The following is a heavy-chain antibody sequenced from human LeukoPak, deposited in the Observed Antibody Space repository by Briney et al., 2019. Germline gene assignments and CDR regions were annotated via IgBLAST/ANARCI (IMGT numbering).Heavy chain of an antibody. CDR3: ARSQVTGPLAYYYYYGMDV. CDR1: GYTFTGYY. J-gene: IGHJ6*02. CDR2: ISAYNGNT. V-gene: IGHV1-18*04. D-gene: IGHD2-8*02. Sequence: ASVKVSCKASGYTFTGYYMHWVRQAPGQGLEWMGWISAYNGNTNYAQKLQGRVTMTTDTSTSTAYMELRSLRSDDTAVYYCARSQVTGPLAYYYYYGMDVWGQGTTVTVSS.